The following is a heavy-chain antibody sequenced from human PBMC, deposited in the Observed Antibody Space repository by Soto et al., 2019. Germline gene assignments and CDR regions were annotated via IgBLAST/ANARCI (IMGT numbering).Heavy chain of an antibody. Sequence: QITLKESGPTLMKPTQTLTLTCTFSGFSLSTDEVGVGWIRPPPGKALEWLALIYWNDDARYSPSLKNRLTITKDTSKNQVVLTMTNMDPVDTATYYCIHDGKLGYTGYDRFDYWGQGTLVTVSS. CDR3: IHDGKLGYTGYDRFDY. V-gene: IGHV2-5*01. CDR1: GFSLSTDEVG. J-gene: IGHJ4*02. D-gene: IGHD5-12*01. CDR2: IYWNDDA.